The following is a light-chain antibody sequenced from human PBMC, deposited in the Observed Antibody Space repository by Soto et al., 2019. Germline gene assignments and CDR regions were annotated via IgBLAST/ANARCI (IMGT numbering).Light chain of an antibody. V-gene: IGLV1-40*01. CDR1: SSNIGADYG. CDR2: GNN. CDR3: AAWDDTLSVWV. Sequence: QSVLTQPPSVSGAPGQRVTISCTGSSSNIGADYGVHWYQQLPGTAPKLLIYGNNNRPSGVPDRFSGSKSGTSASLAISGLQSEDEADYYCAAWDDTLSVWVFGGGTKLTVL. J-gene: IGLJ3*02.